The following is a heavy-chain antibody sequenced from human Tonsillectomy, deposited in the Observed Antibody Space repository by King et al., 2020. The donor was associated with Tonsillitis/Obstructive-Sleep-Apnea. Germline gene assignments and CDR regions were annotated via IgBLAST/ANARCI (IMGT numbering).Heavy chain of an antibody. CDR2: IYPSDSHT. CDR1: GYIFINFW. CDR3: ARQAIYCTSTSCPDAFDI. J-gene: IGHJ3*02. D-gene: IGHD2-2*01. V-gene: IGHV5-51*01. Sequence: QLVQSGAEEKKPGESLKISCKGSGYIFINFWIGWVRQMPGKGLEWMGIIYPSDSHTRYSPSFQGQVTISADKSISTASLQWSSLKASDTAMYYCARQAIYCTSTSCPDAFDIWGQGTKVTVSS.